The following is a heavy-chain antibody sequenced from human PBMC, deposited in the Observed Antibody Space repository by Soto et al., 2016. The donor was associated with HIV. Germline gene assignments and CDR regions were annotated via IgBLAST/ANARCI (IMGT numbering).Heavy chain of an antibody. CDR3: TTSREFFQH. D-gene: IGHD3-10*01. CDR2: IRSKAYGGTT. Sequence: EVQLVESGGGLVQPGRSLRLSCTASGFTFGDYAMSWVRQAPGKGLEWVGFIRSKAYGGTTEYAASVKGRFTISRDDSKSIAYLQMNSLKTEDTAVYYCTTSREFFQHWARAPWSPSPQ. J-gene: IGHJ1*01. CDR1: GFTFGDYA. V-gene: IGHV3-49*04.